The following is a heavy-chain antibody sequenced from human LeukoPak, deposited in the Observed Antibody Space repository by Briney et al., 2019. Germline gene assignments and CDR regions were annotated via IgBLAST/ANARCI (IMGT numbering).Heavy chain of an antibody. V-gene: IGHV3-30*04. D-gene: IGHD2-21*02. CDR2: ISYAGSDT. CDR3: ARQMCGDSSLGPTDY. CDR1: GFTFSSYA. Sequence: GGSLRLSCAASGFTFSSYAMHWVRQAPGKGLEWVALISYAGSDTDYADSVKGRFTISRDNSNKTLYLQMSSLRAEDTAVYYCARQMCGDSSLGPTDYWGQGTLVTVS. J-gene: IGHJ4*02.